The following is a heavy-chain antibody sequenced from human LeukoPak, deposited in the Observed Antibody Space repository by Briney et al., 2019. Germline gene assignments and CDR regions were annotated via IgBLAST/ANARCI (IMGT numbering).Heavy chain of an antibody. D-gene: IGHD4-17*01. Sequence: GRSLCLFWAAAGFTSTSYWMHWVRQAPGKWLVCVSRINSDGSSTSYADSGEGSLSTSRDNAKNTLYLQMNSLRAEDTAVYYCARGPPVTTLFRPYNWFDPWGQGTLVTVSS. CDR2: INSDGSST. CDR1: GFTSTSYW. J-gene: IGHJ5*02. CDR3: ARGPPVTTLFRPYNWFDP. V-gene: IGHV3-74*01.